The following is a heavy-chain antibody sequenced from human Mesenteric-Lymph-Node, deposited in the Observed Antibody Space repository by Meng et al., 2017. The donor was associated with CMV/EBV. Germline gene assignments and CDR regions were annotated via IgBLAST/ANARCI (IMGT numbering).Heavy chain of an antibody. D-gene: IGHD4-23*01. J-gene: IGHJ4*02. Sequence: QVQPQQWGAGLLKPSETLSLTCAVYCGSFSGYYWSWIRQPPGKGLEWIGEINHSGSTNYNPSLKSRVTISVDTSKNQFSLKLSSVTAADTAVYYCARHQRWLKSEGGFNYWGQGTLVTVSS. V-gene: IGHV4-34*01. CDR1: CGSFSGYY. CDR3: ARHQRWLKSEGGFNY. CDR2: INHSGST.